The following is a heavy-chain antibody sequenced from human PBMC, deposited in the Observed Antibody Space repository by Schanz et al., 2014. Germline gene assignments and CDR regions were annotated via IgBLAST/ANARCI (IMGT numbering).Heavy chain of an antibody. CDR3: ARGWGYDALTGYVF. CDR2: ISGYNGNT. D-gene: IGHD3-9*01. V-gene: IGHV1-18*04. J-gene: IGHJ4*02. Sequence: QVQWVQSGADVKKPGASVKVSCKASGYTFRHYGISWLRQAPGQGLEWMGYISGYNGNTNYAPKVQDRVTMTTDTSTSTAYMELRSLRSDDTAVYYCARGWGYDALTGYVFWGQGTLVTVSS. CDR1: GYTFRHYG.